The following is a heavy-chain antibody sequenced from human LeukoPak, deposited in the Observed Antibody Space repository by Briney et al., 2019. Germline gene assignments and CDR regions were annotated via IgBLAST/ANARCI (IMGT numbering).Heavy chain of an antibody. D-gene: IGHD4-17*01. CDR1: GFTFSSYA. CDR2: ISGSGGST. Sequence: GGSLRLSCAASGFTFSSYAMSWVRQAPSKGLEWVSAISGSGGSTYYADSVKGRLTISRDNSKTTLYLQMNSLRAEYTAVYYCARDGYAVYHGDYVWGNLGLNFDYWGQGTLVTVSS. CDR3: ARDGYAVYHGDYVWGNLGLNFDY. J-gene: IGHJ4*02. V-gene: IGHV3-23*01.